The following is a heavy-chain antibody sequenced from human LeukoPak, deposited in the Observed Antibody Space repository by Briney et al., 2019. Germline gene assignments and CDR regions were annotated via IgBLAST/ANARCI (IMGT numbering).Heavy chain of an antibody. CDR3: ARDTRDSSGYSDAFDI. J-gene: IGHJ3*02. D-gene: IGHD3-22*01. CDR1: GYTFTGYY. CDR2: INPNSGGT. Sequence: ASAKVSCKASGYTFTGYYMHWVRQAPGQGLEWMGWINPNSGGTNYAQKFQGRVTMTRDTSISTAYMELSRLRSDDTAVYYCARDTRDSSGYSDAFDIWGQGTMVTVSS. V-gene: IGHV1-2*02.